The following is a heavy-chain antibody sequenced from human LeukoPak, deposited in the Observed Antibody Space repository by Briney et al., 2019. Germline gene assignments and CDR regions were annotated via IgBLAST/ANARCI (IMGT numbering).Heavy chain of an antibody. CDR2: VHGDGYSI. CDR3: ARAQVGAPTDF. V-gene: IGHV3-74*01. J-gene: IGHJ4*02. Sequence: GGSLRLSCAASGFPFSSYAVYWVRQAPGKGLVWVARVHGDGYSISYADSVRGRFTISRDNVKDTLYLHMNSLRPEDTAVYYCARAQVGAPTDFWGQGTLVTVSS. CDR1: GFPFSSYA. D-gene: IGHD1-26*01.